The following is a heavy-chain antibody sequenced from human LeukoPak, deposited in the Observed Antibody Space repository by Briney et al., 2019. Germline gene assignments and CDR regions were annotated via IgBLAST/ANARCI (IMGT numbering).Heavy chain of an antibody. CDR3: ARHIAYYYDSSGQEDAFDI. Sequence: SETLSLTCAVSGYSISSGYYWGWIRQPPGKGLEWIGSIYHSGSTYYNPSLKSRVTISVDTSKNQFSLKLSSVTAADTAVYHCARHIAYYYDSSGQEDAFDIWGQGTMVTVSS. CDR2: IYHSGST. V-gene: IGHV4-38-2*01. CDR1: GYSISSGYY. J-gene: IGHJ3*02. D-gene: IGHD3-22*01.